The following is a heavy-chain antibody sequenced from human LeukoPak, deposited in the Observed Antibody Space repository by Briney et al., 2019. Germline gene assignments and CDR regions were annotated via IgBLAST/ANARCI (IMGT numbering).Heavy chain of an antibody. J-gene: IGHJ4*02. CDR2: ISGDAGDT. V-gene: IGHV3-43*02. D-gene: IGHD3-22*01. CDR3: AKVGESSSGHYSCDY. CDR1: GFAFHDYD. Sequence: GGSLSLSCAASGFAFHDYDMHWVRQVPGKGLEWVSLISGDAGDTYYADSVRGRFAISRDNRKNSLYLQMDSLRTEDTALYYCAKVGESSSGHYSCDYWGQGPLVTVSS.